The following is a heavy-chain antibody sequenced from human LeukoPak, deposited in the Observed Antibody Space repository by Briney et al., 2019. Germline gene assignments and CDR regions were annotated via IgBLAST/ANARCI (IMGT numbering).Heavy chain of an antibody. D-gene: IGHD5-24*01. CDR1: GFTVSSNY. Sequence: GGSLRLSCAASGFTVSSNYMTWVRQAPGKGLEWVSVIYKNAITYYADSVKGRVTISRDNSKNTLYLQMNSLRAEDTAVYYCAKVGWLQFNFDYWGQGTLVTVSS. CDR2: IYKNAIT. J-gene: IGHJ4*02. CDR3: AKVGWLQFNFDY. V-gene: IGHV3-53*01.